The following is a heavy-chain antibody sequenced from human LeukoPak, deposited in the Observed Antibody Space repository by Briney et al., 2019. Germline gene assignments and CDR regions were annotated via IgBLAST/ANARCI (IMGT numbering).Heavy chain of an antibody. CDR2: IYHSGST. CDR1: GYSISSGYY. D-gene: IGHD3-22*01. J-gene: IGHJ5*02. CDR3: ARVYYDSMFSWFDP. Sequence: SETLSLTCTVSGYSISSGYYWGWIRQPPGKGLEWIGSIYHSGSTYYNPSLKSRVTISVDTSKNQFSLKLSSVTAADTAVYYCARVYYDSMFSWFDPWGQGTLVTVSS. V-gene: IGHV4-38-2*02.